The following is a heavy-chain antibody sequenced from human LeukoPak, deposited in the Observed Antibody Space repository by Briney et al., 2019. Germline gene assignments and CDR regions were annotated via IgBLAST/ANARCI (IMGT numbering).Heavy chain of an antibody. J-gene: IGHJ4*02. D-gene: IGHD3-9*01. CDR3: ARDDDWGPDY. CDR2: IHPNSGAT. Sequence: ASVKVSCKASGYTFAGHYMHWIRQARGQGLEWMGWIHPNSGATHYNQKLQGRVTMTSDTSIDTVYMELTSLMYDDTAVYYCARDDDWGPDYWGQGTLVTVSS. V-gene: IGHV1-2*02. CDR1: GYTFAGHY.